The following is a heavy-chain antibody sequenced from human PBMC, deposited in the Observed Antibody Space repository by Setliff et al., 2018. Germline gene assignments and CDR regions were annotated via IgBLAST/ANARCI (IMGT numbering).Heavy chain of an antibody. D-gene: IGHD1-1*01. V-gene: IGHV4-39*01. CDR3: ASGLEFDY. Sequence: SETLSLTCSVSGGPFTNPTHYWGWIRQPPGKGLEWIGGIYNSGYTHYKPSLKSRATISVDTSKSQFSLNLSNVTAADTAVYYCASGLEFDYWGPGSLVTVSS. CDR2: IYNSGYT. CDR1: GGPFTNPTHY. J-gene: IGHJ4*01.